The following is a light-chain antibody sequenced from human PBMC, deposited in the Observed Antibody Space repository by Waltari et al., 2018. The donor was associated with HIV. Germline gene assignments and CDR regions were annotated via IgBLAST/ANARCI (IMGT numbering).Light chain of an antibody. CDR1: HTVSSNS. V-gene: IGKV3-20*01. Sequence: EIVLTQSPGPQSFSPGSSASLSCRSSHTVSSNSIAWYRVRPGHAPRVVMYDASYRSADIPDRFTGSGSGTNITLTITRLEPEEFALYFCQQYALAPFTFGQGTSLEV. CDR2: DAS. J-gene: IGKJ2*01. CDR3: QQYALAPFT.